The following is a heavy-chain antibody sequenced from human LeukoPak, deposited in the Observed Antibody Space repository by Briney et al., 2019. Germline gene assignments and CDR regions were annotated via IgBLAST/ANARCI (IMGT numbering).Heavy chain of an antibody. J-gene: IGHJ4*02. CDR1: GFTFSSYE. V-gene: IGHV3-48*03. CDR3: ARDLLAAGGAY. D-gene: IGHD6-13*01. Sequence: PGGSLRLSCAASGFTFSSYEMNWVRQAPGKGLEWVSYISSSGSTIYYADSVKGRFTISRDNAKNSLYPQMNSLRVEDTAVYYCARDLLAAGGAYWGQGTLVTVSS. CDR2: ISSSGSTI.